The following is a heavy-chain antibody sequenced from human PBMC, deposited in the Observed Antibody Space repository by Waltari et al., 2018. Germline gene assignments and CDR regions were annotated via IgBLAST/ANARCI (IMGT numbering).Heavy chain of an antibody. D-gene: IGHD3-22*01. J-gene: IGHJ3*02. V-gene: IGHV4-38-2*01. CDR2: IYHSGST. CDR3: ARTSAPSYYYDSSGYPNAFDI. CDR1: GYSISSGYY. Sequence: QVQLQESGPGLVKPSETLSLTCAVSGYSISSGYYWGWIRQPPGKGLEWIGSIYHSGSTYYNPALKSRVTISVDTSKNQFSLKLSSVTAADTAVYYCARTSAPSYYYDSSGYPNAFDIWGQGTMVIVSS.